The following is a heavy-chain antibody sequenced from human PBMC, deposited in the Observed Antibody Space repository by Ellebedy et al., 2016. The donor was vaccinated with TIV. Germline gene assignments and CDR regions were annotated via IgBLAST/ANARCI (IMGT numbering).Heavy chain of an antibody. Sequence: MPLETLSLTCAVYGGSFNNYFWSWLRQPPGKGLEWIGEINPSGNNDYNPSLKSRVTMSVDTSRKQFSLNLSSVTAADTAVYYCVRGWAYFEFWGQGDLVTVSS. V-gene: IGHV4-34*01. CDR2: INPSGNN. J-gene: IGHJ4*02. CDR3: VRGWAYFEF. CDR1: GGSFNNYF.